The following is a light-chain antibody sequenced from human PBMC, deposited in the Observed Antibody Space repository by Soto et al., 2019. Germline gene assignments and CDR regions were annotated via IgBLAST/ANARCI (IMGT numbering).Light chain of an antibody. CDR3: SSYAGSNNFVV. CDR2: EVS. J-gene: IGLJ2*01. V-gene: IGLV2-8*01. CDR1: SSDVGGYNY. Sequence: LTQPPSASGSPGQSVTISCTGTSSDVGGYNYVSWYQQHPGKAPKLMIYEVSKRPSGVPDRFSGSKSGNTASLTVSGLQAEDEADYYCSSYAGSNNFVVFGGGTKVTVL.